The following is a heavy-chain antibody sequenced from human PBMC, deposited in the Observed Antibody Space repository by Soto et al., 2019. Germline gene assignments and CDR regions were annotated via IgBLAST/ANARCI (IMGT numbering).Heavy chain of an antibody. D-gene: IGHD5-18*01. J-gene: IGHJ4*02. Sequence: GGSLRLSCAASGFTFSTYTMRWVRQAPGKGLDWVALISYDGIDKSYADSVKGRFTISRDNSKNTLYLQMNGLRPDDTAVYYCTAPGHTSALYYFDYWGQGALVTVSS. CDR2: ISYDGIDK. CDR1: GFTFSTYT. V-gene: IGHV3-30-3*01. CDR3: TAPGHTSALYYFDY.